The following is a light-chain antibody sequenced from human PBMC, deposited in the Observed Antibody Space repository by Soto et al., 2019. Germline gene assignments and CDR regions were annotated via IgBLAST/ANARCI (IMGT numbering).Light chain of an antibody. J-gene: IGLJ1*01. V-gene: IGLV2-23*02. CDR3: CSYAGSYIYV. CDR1: SNDVGSYNL. CDR2: EVS. Sequence: QSVLTQPASLSGSPGQSITISCTGTSNDVGSYNLVSWYQQHPGKAPKLMIYEVSKRPSGVSNRFSGSKSGNTASLTISGLQAEDEADYYCCSYAGSYIYVFGTGTKVTVL.